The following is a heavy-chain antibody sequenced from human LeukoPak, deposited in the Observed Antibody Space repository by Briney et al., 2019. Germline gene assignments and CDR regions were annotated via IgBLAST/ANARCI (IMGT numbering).Heavy chain of an antibody. Sequence: PSETLSLTCTVSGGSISSYYWSWIRQPPGKGLEWIGYIYHRGSANYNPSLKSRVAVSLDTSKNQFSLKLSSVTAADTAMYYCARGGGYYTSGSYLGYWGRGTLVTVSS. J-gene: IGHJ4*02. D-gene: IGHD3-10*01. V-gene: IGHV4-59*01. CDR2: IYHRGSA. CDR1: GGSISSYY. CDR3: ARGGGYYTSGSYLGY.